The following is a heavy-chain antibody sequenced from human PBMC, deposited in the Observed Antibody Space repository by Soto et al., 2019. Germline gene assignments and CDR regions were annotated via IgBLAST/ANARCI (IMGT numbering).Heavy chain of an antibody. D-gene: IGHD3-16*01. Sequence: LSLTCAVSGGSISSGGYSWSWIRQPPGKGLEWIGYIYHSGSTYYNPSLKSRVTISVDRSKNQFSLKLSSVTAADTAVYYCARRRWGYDPWGQGTLVTVSS. CDR2: IYHSGST. V-gene: IGHV4-30-2*01. CDR1: GGSISSGGYS. J-gene: IGHJ5*02. CDR3: ARRRWGYDP.